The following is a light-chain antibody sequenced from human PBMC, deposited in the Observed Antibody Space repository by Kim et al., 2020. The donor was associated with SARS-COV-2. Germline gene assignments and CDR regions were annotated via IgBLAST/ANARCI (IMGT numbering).Light chain of an antibody. CDR3: QQYKHWHPAYT. V-gene: IGKV3-15*01. CDR1: QTVNRN. Sequence: EIVLTQSPATLSVSPGERATLSCRASQTVNRNLAWYQQKPGQTPRLLIYAASTRATGIPARFSGSGSGTEFTLTLSSLQSEDFAVYYCQQYKHWHPAYTFGQGTKLEI. J-gene: IGKJ2*01. CDR2: AAS.